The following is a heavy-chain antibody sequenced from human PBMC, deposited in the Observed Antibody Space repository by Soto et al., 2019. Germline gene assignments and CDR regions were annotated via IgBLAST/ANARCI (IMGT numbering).Heavy chain of an antibody. V-gene: IGHV4-59*01. CDR1: GGSISSYY. D-gene: IGHD4-17*01. CDR3: ASTDYGDYVGAFDI. Sequence: QVQLQESGPGLVKPSETLSLTCTVSGGSISSYYWSWIRQPPGKGLEWIGYIYYSGSTNYNPSLKSRVTISVDTSKNQFSLKLSSVTAADTAVYYCASTDYGDYVGAFDIWGQGTIVTVSS. CDR2: IYYSGST. J-gene: IGHJ3*02.